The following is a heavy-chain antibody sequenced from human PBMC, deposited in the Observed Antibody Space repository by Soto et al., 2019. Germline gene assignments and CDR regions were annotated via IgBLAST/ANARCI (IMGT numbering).Heavy chain of an antibody. V-gene: IGHV3-30*18. CDR3: AKSSRITMIVVVITQPDY. Sequence: GGSLRLSCAASGFTFSSYGMHWVRQAPGKGLEWVAVIPYDGSNKYYADSVKGRFTISRDNSKNTLYLQMNSLRAEDTAVYYCAKSSRITMIVVVITQPDYWGQGTLVTVSS. CDR1: GFTFSSYG. D-gene: IGHD3-22*01. J-gene: IGHJ4*02. CDR2: IPYDGSNK.